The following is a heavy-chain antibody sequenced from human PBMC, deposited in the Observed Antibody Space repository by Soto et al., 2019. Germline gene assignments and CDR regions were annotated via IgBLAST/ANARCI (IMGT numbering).Heavy chain of an antibody. V-gene: IGHV4-61*01. J-gene: IGHJ4*02. Sequence: ETLSLTCTVSGGSVSSGSYYWSWIRQPPGKGLEWIGYIYYSGSTNYNPSLKSRVTISVDTSKNQFSLKLSSVTAADTAVYYCAREIPRSGWSFDYWGQGTLVTVSS. CDR3: AREIPRSGWSFDY. D-gene: IGHD6-19*01. CDR2: IYYSGST. CDR1: GGSVSSGSYY.